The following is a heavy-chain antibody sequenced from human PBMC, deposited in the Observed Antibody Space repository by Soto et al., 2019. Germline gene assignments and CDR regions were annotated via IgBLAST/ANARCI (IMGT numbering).Heavy chain of an antibody. CDR1: GATFTSYA. V-gene: IGHV1-69*01. CDR2: IIHMVGTA. Sequence: QVQLVQSVAEVSQPGSSVKVSCKASGATFTSYAISWVRQAPGQVLEWLRGIIHMVGTANYAQKFQGRGTITADESTSTVHRERSSMRSEHTGVYYCARDRPRDERWLHGGFGYWGQGSLVTVSS. CDR3: ARDRPRDERWLHGGFGY. D-gene: IGHD3-16*01. J-gene: IGHJ4*02.